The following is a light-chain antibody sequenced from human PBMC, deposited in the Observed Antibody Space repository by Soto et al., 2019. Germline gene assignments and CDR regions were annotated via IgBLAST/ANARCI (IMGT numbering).Light chain of an antibody. J-gene: IGKJ1*01. CDR1: QSVLYSSNSKNY. V-gene: IGKV4-1*01. CDR3: QQYYIDPT. Sequence: DNVMTQSTDSLAVSLGERATINCRSSQSVLYSSNSKNYIAWYQQKAGQPPRLLIYWASTRESGVPDRFSGSGSGTDFTLTISSLHAEDVAVYYGQQYYIDPTVGQGTKVDIK. CDR2: WAS.